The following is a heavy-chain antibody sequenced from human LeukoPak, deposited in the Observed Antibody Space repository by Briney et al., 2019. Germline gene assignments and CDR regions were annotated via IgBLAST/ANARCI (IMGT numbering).Heavy chain of an antibody. CDR2: IIPIFGTA. Sequence: SVKVSCKASGGTFSSYAISWVRQAPGQGLEWMGGIIPIFGTANYAQKFQGRVTITADESTSTAYMELSSLRSEDTAVYYCARDRGVQIAAAGPYYFDYWGQGTLVTVPS. D-gene: IGHD6-13*01. J-gene: IGHJ4*02. CDR1: GGTFSSYA. V-gene: IGHV1-69*01. CDR3: ARDRGVQIAAAGPYYFDY.